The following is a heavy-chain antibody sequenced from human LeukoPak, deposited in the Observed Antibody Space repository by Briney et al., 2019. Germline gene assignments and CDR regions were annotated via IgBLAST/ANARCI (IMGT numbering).Heavy chain of an antibody. Sequence: SETLSLTCTVSGGSISSYYWSWIRQPPGKGLEWIGYIYYSGSTNYNPSLKSRVTISVDTSKNQFSLKLSSVTAAGTAVYYCARVRRIQLWPVHDAFDIWGQGTMVTVSS. CDR3: ARVRRIQLWPVHDAFDI. CDR1: GGSISSYY. CDR2: IYYSGST. D-gene: IGHD5-18*01. V-gene: IGHV4-59*01. J-gene: IGHJ3*02.